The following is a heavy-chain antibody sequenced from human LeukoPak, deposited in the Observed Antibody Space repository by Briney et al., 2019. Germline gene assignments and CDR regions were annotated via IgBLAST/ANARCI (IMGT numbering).Heavy chain of an antibody. D-gene: IGHD3-16*01. J-gene: IGHJ4*02. Sequence: SETLSLTCTVSGGSIGSYYWSWIRQPPGKGLEWIGYIYYSGSTNYNPSLKSRVTISVDTSKNQFSLKLSSVTAADTAVYYCARSSKALGDFDYWGQGTLVTVSS. CDR2: IYYSGST. V-gene: IGHV4-59*08. CDR3: ARSSKALGDFDY. CDR1: GGSIGSYY.